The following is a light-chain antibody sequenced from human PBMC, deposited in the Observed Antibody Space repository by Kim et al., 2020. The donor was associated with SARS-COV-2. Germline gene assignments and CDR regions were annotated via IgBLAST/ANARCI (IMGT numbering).Light chain of an antibody. V-gene: IGLV2-14*03. CDR3: SSYTSSSSVI. J-gene: IGLJ2*01. CDR2: DVS. Sequence: QSALSQPASVSGSPGQSITISCTGTSSDVGGYNYVSWYQQHPGKAPKVMIYDVSNRPSGVSNRFYGSKSGNTASLTISGLQAEDEADYYCSSYTSSSSVIFGGGTKVTVL. CDR1: SSDVGGYNY.